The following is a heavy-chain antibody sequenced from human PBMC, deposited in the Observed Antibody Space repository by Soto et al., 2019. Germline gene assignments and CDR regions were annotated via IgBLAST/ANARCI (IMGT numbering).Heavy chain of an antibody. Sequence: QVQLVESGGGVVQPGRSLRLSCAASGFTFSSYGMHWVRQAPGKGLEWVAVISSDGSNKYYADSVKGRFTISRDNSKNTLYLQMNRLRAEDTAVYYCAKVLPKWLVRFGGGMDVWGQGTTVTVSS. CDR1: GFTFSSYG. V-gene: IGHV3-30*18. J-gene: IGHJ6*02. D-gene: IGHD6-19*01. CDR3: AKVLPKWLVRFGGGMDV. CDR2: ISSDGSNK.